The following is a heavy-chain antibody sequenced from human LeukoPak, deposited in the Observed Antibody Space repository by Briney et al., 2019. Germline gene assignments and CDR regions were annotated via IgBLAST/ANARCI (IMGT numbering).Heavy chain of an antibody. Sequence: SVKVSCKASGGTFSSYAISWVRQAPGQGLEWMGGIIPIFGTANYAQKFQGRVTITADESTSTAYMELSSLRSEDTAVYHCARGIAARASHYYYYYYMDVWGKGTTVTVSS. J-gene: IGHJ6*03. CDR2: IIPIFGTA. CDR3: ARGIAARASHYYYYYYMDV. D-gene: IGHD6-6*01. V-gene: IGHV1-69*01. CDR1: GGTFSSYA.